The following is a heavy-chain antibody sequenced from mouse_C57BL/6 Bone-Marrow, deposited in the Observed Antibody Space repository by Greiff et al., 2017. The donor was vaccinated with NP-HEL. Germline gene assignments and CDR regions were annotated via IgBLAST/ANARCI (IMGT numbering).Heavy chain of an antibody. Sequence: VQLQQSGAELVRPGTSVKMSCKASGYTFTNYWIGWAKQRPGHGLEWIGDIYPGGGYTNYNEKFKGKATLTADKSSSTAYMQCSSLTSEDSAIYYCARRYGSSPYYFDYWGQGTTLTVSS. CDR2: IYPGGGYT. CDR1: GYTFTNYW. V-gene: IGHV1-63*01. CDR3: ARRYGSSPYYFDY. J-gene: IGHJ2*01. D-gene: IGHD1-1*01.